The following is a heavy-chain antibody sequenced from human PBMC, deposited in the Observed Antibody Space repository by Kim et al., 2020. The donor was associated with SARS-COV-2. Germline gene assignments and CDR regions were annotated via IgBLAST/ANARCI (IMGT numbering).Heavy chain of an antibody. CDR3: AKDRGGSYSFDAFDI. Sequence: GGSLRLSCAASGFTFSRYAMSWVRQAPGKGLEWVSAISGSGGSTYYADSVKGRFTISRDNSKNTLYLQMNSLRAEDTAVYYCAKDRGGSYSFDAFDIWGQGTMVTVSS. CDR1: GFTFSRYA. CDR2: ISGSGGST. V-gene: IGHV3-23*01. D-gene: IGHD1-26*01. J-gene: IGHJ3*02.